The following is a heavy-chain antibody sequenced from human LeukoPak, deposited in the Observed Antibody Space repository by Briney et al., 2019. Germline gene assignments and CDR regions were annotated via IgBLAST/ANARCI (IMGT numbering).Heavy chain of an antibody. J-gene: IGHJ4*02. CDR3: ARELFDFDY. V-gene: IGHV3-23*01. Sequence: QPGGSLRLSCAVSGFTFSNYAMTWVRQAPGKGLEWVSEITGSGNSTYYADSVKGRFTISRDNSKNTLYLQMNSLRAEDTAVYCCARELFDFDYWGQGTLVTVSS. CDR1: GFTFSNYA. CDR2: ITGSGNST. D-gene: IGHD3-10*01.